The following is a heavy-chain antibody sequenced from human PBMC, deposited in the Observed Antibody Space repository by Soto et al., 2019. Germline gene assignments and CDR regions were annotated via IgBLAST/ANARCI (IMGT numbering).Heavy chain of an antibody. V-gene: IGHV1-18*01. Sequence: ASGKGSCKASGYTFTSYGIIWVRQAPGQGLEWMGWISAYNGNTNYAQKLQGRVTMTTDTSTSTAYMELRSLRSDDTAVYYCARDVTEDSNYGYYYGMDVWGQGTTVTVSS. D-gene: IGHD4-4*01. CDR2: ISAYNGNT. CDR1: GYTFTSYG. J-gene: IGHJ6*02. CDR3: ARDVTEDSNYGYYYGMDV.